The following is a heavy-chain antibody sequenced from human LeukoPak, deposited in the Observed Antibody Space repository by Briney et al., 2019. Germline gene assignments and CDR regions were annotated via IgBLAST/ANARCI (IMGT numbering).Heavy chain of an antibody. CDR1: GFTFSSYW. CDR3: AKDRPGSGSYLGTVYWFDP. V-gene: IGHV3-74*01. CDR2: INSEGSST. D-gene: IGHD1-26*01. Sequence: GGSLRLSCAASGFTFSSYWMHWVRQAPGKGLVWVSRINSEGSSTSYADSVKGRFTISRDNSKNTLYLQMNSLRAEDTAVYYCAKDRPGSGSYLGTVYWFDPWGQGTLVTVSS. J-gene: IGHJ5*02.